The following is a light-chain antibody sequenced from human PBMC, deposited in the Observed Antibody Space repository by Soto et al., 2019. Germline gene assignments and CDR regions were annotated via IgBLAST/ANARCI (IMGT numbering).Light chain of an antibody. J-gene: IGKJ4*01. V-gene: IGKV3-15*01. CDR3: QKYNSAPLT. CDR2: GAS. Sequence: EMVMTQSPATLSMSPGERATLSCRASQSVSSNLAWYQQKPGQAPRLLIYGASTRAGGIPARFSGSGSGTEFTLTISSLQSEDVGVYYCQKYNSAPLTFGGGTKVEIK. CDR1: QSVSSN.